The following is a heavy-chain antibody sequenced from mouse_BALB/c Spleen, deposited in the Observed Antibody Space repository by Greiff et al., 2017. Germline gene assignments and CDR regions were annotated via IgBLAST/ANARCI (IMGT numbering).Heavy chain of an antibody. CDR1: GFTFTDYY. CDR2: IRNKANGYTT. D-gene: IGHD2-1*01. Sequence: EVMLVESGGGLVQPGGSLRLSCATSGFTFTDYYMSWVRQPPGKALEWLGFIRNKANGYTTEYSASVKGRFTISRDNSQSILYLQMNTLRAEDSATYYCARGGNSWFADWGQGTLVTVSA. CDR3: ARGGNSWFAD. J-gene: IGHJ3*01. V-gene: IGHV7-3*02.